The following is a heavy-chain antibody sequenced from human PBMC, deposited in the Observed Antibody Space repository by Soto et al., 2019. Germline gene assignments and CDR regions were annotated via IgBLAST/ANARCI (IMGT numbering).Heavy chain of an antibody. CDR2: ISSSSSTI. CDR1: GLTFSSYS. D-gene: IGHD3-10*01. Sequence: PGGSLRLSCAASGLTFSSYSRNWVRQAPGKGLEWVSYISSSSSTIYYADSVKGRFTISRDNAKNSLYLQMNSLRAEDTAVYYCARDYYGSGSHTFGYWGQGTLVTVSS. CDR3: ARDYYGSGSHTFGY. J-gene: IGHJ4*02. V-gene: IGHV3-48*01.